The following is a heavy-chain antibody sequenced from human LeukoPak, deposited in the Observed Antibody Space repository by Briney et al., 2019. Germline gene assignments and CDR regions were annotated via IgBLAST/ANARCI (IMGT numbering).Heavy chain of an antibody. Sequence: GGSLRLSCAASGFSYSSYAMSWVRQDPGKGLEWVSVISAYSGSTDYADSVKGRFTISRDNSNNTLYVQMNSLRAEDTAVYYCAKGLPRGYDFWSGKTGAFDIWGQGTMVTVSA. D-gene: IGHD3-3*01. J-gene: IGHJ3*02. V-gene: IGHV3-23*01. CDR3: AKGLPRGYDFWSGKTGAFDI. CDR1: GFSYSSYA. CDR2: ISAYSGST.